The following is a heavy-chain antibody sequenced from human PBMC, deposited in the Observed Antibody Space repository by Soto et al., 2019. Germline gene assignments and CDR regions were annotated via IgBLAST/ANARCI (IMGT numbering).Heavy chain of an antibody. CDR1: GYTFSGHY. J-gene: IGHJ6*02. Sequence: QVQLVQSGAEVRKPGASVKVSCKASGYTFSGHYIHWVRQAPGQGLEWMGWINPNSGDTNYAQKFQGRVTMTRGTSITTAYMELSRLRSDDTAVYYCVRDSGFRGFLVWSLDVWGQGTTVTVSS. CDR3: VRDSGFRGFLVWSLDV. D-gene: IGHD3-3*01. V-gene: IGHV1-2*02. CDR2: INPNSGDT.